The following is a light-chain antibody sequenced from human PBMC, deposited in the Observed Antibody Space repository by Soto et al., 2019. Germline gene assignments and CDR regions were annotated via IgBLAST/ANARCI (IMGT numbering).Light chain of an antibody. J-gene: IGKJ1*01. Sequence: ETVMTQSPATLSVSPGERATLSCRASQSVISELAWYQQRPGQAPRLLISDASTRDTGIPDRFSGSGSGTEFTLTISSLQSEDFAVYYCQQYNNWPPSFGQGTKVDIK. CDR1: QSVISE. V-gene: IGKV3-15*01. CDR3: QQYNNWPPS. CDR2: DAS.